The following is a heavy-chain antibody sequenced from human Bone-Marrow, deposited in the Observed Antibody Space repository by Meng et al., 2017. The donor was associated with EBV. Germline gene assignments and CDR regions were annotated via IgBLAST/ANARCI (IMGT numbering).Heavy chain of an antibody. D-gene: IGHD3-10*01. V-gene: IGHV1-69*01. CDR1: GGTFSRYA. CDR3: ARGAVRGVIHWFDP. J-gene: IGHJ5*02. Sequence: QASLVHAGAGGMKAGYYVKCSCRAVGGTFSRYAIRLVRTDPGQGIEWMGGIIPIFGTANYAQKFQGRVTITADESTSTAYMELSSLRSEDTAVYYCARGAVRGVIHWFDPWGQGTLVTVSS. CDR2: IIPIFGTA.